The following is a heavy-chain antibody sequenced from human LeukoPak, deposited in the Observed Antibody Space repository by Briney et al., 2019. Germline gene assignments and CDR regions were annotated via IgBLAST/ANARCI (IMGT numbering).Heavy chain of an antibody. CDR3: ARAQTYYYDSSGYYYVGHWFDP. D-gene: IGHD3-22*01. CDR2: INSDGSST. J-gene: IGHJ5*02. CDR1: GFTFSSYW. V-gene: IGHV3-74*01. Sequence: GGSLRLPCAASGFTFSSYWMHWVRQAPGKGLVWVSRINSDGSSTSYADSVKGRFTISRDNAKNTLYLQMNSLRAEDTAVYYCARAQTYYYDSSGYYYVGHWFDPWGQGTLVTVSS.